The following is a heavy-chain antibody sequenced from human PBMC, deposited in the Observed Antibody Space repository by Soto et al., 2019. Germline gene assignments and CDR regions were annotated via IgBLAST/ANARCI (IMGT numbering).Heavy chain of an antibody. CDR2: ISGSGGHT. CDR3: ARLGHDFIWGSYRYTAFDY. Sequence: EVQLLESGGGLVQPGGSLRLSCAASGYTFSKFAMFWVRQAPGKGREWVSSISGSGGHTYYADSVKGRFTISRDNSKNTLYLQMNSLRAEDTAVYCCARLGHDFIWGSYRYTAFDYWGQGSLVTVSS. V-gene: IGHV3-23*01. D-gene: IGHD3-16*02. CDR1: GYTFSKFA. J-gene: IGHJ4*02.